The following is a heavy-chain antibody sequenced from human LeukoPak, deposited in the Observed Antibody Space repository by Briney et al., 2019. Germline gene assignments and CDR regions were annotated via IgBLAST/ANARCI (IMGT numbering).Heavy chain of an antibody. CDR1: GYTFTAYY. J-gene: IGHJ4*02. D-gene: IGHD2-15*01. CDR2: INPNSGGT. Sequence: ASVKVSCKASGYTFTAYYIHWVRQAPGLGLEWMGWINPNSGGTNYAQKVQGRITMTTDTSTSTAYMEMRSLRSDDTAVYYCARDCSGSSCYWIHWGQGTLVTVSS. CDR3: ARDCSGSSCYWIH. V-gene: IGHV1-2*02.